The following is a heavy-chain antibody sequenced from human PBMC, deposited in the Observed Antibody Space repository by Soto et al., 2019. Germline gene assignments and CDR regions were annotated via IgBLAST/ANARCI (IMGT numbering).Heavy chain of an antibody. CDR1: GFTFSIFS. Sequence: QVQLVESGGGVVQPGRSLRLSCAASGFTFSIFSMHCVRQPPGKGLEWGAVFSYDGSNKFYADSVKGRFTISRDNSKNTLYLHMNNLRAEATAIYYCARDVSGVTAAWGKGTLVTVSS. J-gene: IGHJ5*02. V-gene: IGHV3-30-3*01. D-gene: IGHD6-13*01. CDR3: ARDVSGVTAA. CDR2: FSYDGSNK.